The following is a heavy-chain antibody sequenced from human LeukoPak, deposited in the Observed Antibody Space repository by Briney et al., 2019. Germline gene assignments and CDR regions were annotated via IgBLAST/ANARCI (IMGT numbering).Heavy chain of an antibody. D-gene: IGHD3-10*01. Sequence: GGSLRLSCVTSGFTFYTYAMTWVRQAPGKGLEWVSGISASGDATNYADSVKGRFTISRDNSKNTLFLQMNRLRVDDTAVYYCTKDYKADYWGQGTLVTVSS. J-gene: IGHJ4*02. CDR3: TKDYKADY. V-gene: IGHV3-23*01. CDR1: GFTFYTYA. CDR2: ISASGDAT.